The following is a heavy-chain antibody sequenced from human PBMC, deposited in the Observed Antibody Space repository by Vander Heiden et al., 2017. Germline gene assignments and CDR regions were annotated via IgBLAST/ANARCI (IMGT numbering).Heavy chain of an antibody. J-gene: IGHJ4*02. CDR2: INHSGST. CDR1: GGSFSGYY. Sequence: QVQLQQWGAGLLKPSETLSLTCAVYGGSFSGYYWSWIRQPPGKGLEWIVEINHSGSTNYNPSLKSRVTISVDTSKNQFALKLSSVTAADTAGYYCARGGIWRGYVNYWGQGTLVTVAS. V-gene: IGHV4-34*01. CDR3: ARGGIWRGYVNY. D-gene: IGHD3-3*01.